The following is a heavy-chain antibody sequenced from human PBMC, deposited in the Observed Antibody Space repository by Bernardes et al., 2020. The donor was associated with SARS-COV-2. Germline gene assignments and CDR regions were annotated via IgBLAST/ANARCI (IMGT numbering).Heavy chain of an antibody. CDR3: AKTEDCTSITCFRSFDL. CDR1: GFTFSKYA. Sequence: SPTFSCAASGFTFSKYAMHWVRQAPGKGLEYVSDISSDGDKTYYTNSVKGRFTVSRDNSKSTLYLQMGSLRVEDTAVYYCAKTEDCTSITCFRSFDLWGQGTLVTGSS. D-gene: IGHD2-2*01. CDR2: ISSDGDKT. V-gene: IGHV3-64*01. J-gene: IGHJ3*01.